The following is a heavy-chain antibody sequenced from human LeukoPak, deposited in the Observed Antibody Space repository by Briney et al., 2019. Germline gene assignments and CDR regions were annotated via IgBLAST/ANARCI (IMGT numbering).Heavy chain of an antibody. CDR2: IYYSGSSGGT. V-gene: IGHV4-59*08. J-gene: IGHJ4*02. D-gene: IGHD3-10*01. CDR1: GGSISSYY. Sequence: PSETLSLTCTVSGGSISSYYWSWIRQPPGKGLEFIGYIYYSGSSGGTNYTPSLKSRVTISVDTSKNQFSLKLTSVTAADTAVYYCARLSAYYYGSGNYYNPYYFDYWGQGALVTVSS. CDR3: ARLSAYYYGSGNYYNPYYFDY.